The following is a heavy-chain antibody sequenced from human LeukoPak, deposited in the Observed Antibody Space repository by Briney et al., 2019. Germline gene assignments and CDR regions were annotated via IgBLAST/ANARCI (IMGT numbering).Heavy chain of an antibody. CDR3: ARGVAAAGYYFDY. D-gene: IGHD6-13*01. V-gene: IGHV1-8*03. J-gene: IGHJ4*02. CDR2: MNPNSGNT. CDR1: GYTFTSYD. Sequence: WASVKVSCKASGYTFTSYDINWVRQATGQGLEWMGWMNPNSGNTGYAQRFQGRVTITRNTSISTAYMELSSLRSEDTAVYYCARGVAAAGYYFDYWGQGTLVTVSS.